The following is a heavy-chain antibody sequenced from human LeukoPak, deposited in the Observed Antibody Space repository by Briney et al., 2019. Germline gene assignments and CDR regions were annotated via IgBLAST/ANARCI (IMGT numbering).Heavy chain of an antibody. Sequence: GGSLRPSCAASGFTFSSYAMSWVRQAPGKGLEWVSAISGSGGSTYYADSVKGRFTISRDNSKNTLYLQMNSLRAEDTAVYYCAKNMRNLKRELLWFGELSFDYWGQGTLVTVSS. J-gene: IGHJ4*02. CDR2: ISGSGGST. CDR1: GFTFSSYA. D-gene: IGHD3-10*01. CDR3: AKNMRNLKRELLWFGELSFDY. V-gene: IGHV3-23*01.